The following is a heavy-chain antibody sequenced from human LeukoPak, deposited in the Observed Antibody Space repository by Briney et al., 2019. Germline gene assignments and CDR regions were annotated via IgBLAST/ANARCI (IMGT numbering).Heavy chain of an antibody. J-gene: IGHJ5*02. Sequence: ASVKVSCKASGYTFTNYGISWVRQAPGQGLEWMGWISGYNGNTKNAQKFRGRVTMTTDTSTSTAYMELRSLRSDDTAVYYCARMAYDILTGYFQPNWFDPWGQGTLVTVSS. D-gene: IGHD3-9*01. CDR1: GYTFTNYG. CDR2: ISGYNGNT. V-gene: IGHV1-18*01. CDR3: ARMAYDILTGYFQPNWFDP.